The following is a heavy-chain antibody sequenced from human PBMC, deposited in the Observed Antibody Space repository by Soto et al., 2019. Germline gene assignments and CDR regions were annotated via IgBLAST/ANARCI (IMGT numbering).Heavy chain of an antibody. CDR2: IYRGDST. Sequence: EVQMVESGGGLIHPGGSLRLSCAASGFTVSSNYMSWVRQAPGQGLEWASVIYRGDSTYYADSVKGRFTISRDNSKNTLYLQMNSLRAEDTAVYYCARNYYDSGGGFDYWGQGTLVTVSS. V-gene: IGHV3-53*01. CDR1: GFTVSSNY. CDR3: ARNYYDSGGGFDY. J-gene: IGHJ4*02. D-gene: IGHD3-22*01.